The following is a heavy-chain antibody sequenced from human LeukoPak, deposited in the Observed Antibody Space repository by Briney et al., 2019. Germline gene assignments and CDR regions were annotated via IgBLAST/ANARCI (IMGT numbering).Heavy chain of an antibody. CDR3: AKTIIDSSGYLEAFDI. CDR2: IYYSGST. J-gene: IGHJ3*02. CDR1: GGSISSYY. Sequence: SETLSLTCTVSGGSISSYYWSWIRQPPGKGLEWIGYIYYSGSTNYNPSLKSRVTISVDTSKNQFSLKLSSVTAADTAVCYCAKTIIDSSGYLEAFDIWGQGTMVTVSS. V-gene: IGHV4-59*08. D-gene: IGHD3-22*01.